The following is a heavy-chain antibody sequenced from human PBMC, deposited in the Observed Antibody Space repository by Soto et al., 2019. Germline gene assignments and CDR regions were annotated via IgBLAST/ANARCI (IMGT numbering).Heavy chain of an antibody. J-gene: IGHJ4*02. CDR3: AREGLTSGYTFAY. Sequence: QVRLVQSGTEVRKPGSSVKVSCKASGYTFIDYSITWVRQAPGQGLEWMGWISAANANTEYAQKFQGRVTMTIDTSTGTAYMEPRSLRSDDTAMYYCAREGLTSGYTFAYWGQGTLVTVSS. CDR2: ISAANANT. CDR1: GYTFIDYS. D-gene: IGHD2-2*02. V-gene: IGHV1-18*04.